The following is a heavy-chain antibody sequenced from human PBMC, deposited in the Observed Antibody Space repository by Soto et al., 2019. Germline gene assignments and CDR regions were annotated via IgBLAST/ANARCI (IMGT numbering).Heavy chain of an antibody. D-gene: IGHD3-22*01. V-gene: IGHV2-5*02. J-gene: IGHJ4*02. CDR3: AHLNYYDSSGYYLDY. Sequence: QITLKESGPTLVKPTQTLTLTCTFSGFSLSTSGVGVGWIRQPPGKALEWLALIYWDDGKRYSPSLKSRLTITKDTSKNQVVLTMTNMDPVDTATYYCAHLNYYDSSGYYLDYWGQGTLVTVSS. CDR1: GFSLSTSGVG. CDR2: IYWDDGK.